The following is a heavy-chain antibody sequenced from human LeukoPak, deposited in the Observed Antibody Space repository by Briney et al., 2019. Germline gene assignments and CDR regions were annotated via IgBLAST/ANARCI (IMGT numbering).Heavy chain of an antibody. J-gene: IGHJ4*02. Sequence: KPSETLSLTCAVYGGSFSGYYWSWIRQPPGKGLEWIGEINHSGSTNYNPSLKSRVTISIDTSMNQFSLKLSSVTAADTAVYYCARHYDSSGHWFYFDYWGQGTLVTVSS. CDR3: ARHYDSSGHWFYFDY. CDR2: INHSGST. V-gene: IGHV4-34*01. D-gene: IGHD3-22*01. CDR1: GGSFSGYY.